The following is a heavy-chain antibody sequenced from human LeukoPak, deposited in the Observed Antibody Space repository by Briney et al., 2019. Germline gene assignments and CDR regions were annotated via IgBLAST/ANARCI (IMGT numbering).Heavy chain of an antibody. CDR2: ISGSGVHT. CDR1: GFIFNNYV. Sequence: PGGSLRFSCAASGFIFNNYVMNWVRQAPGKGLEWVSSISGSGVHTYYADSVKGRFTISRENAKNSLYLQMNSLRVEDTAIYYCARVFYYDSSGYYDNWGQGTLVTVSS. J-gene: IGHJ4*02. D-gene: IGHD3-22*01. V-gene: IGHV3-23*01. CDR3: ARVFYYDSSGYYDN.